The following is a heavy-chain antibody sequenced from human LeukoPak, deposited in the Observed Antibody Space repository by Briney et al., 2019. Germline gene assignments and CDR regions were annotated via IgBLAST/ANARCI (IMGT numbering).Heavy chain of an antibody. CDR3: ARDGRGITPTYYFDY. Sequence: GGSLRLSCAASGFTFSDYYMSWIRQAPGKGLEWVSYIRSSGSTIYYADSVKGRFTISRDNAKNSLYLQMNSLRAEDTAVYYCARDGRGITPTYYFDYWGQGTLVTVSS. CDR1: GFTFSDYY. J-gene: IGHJ4*02. CDR2: IRSSGSTI. V-gene: IGHV3-11*04. D-gene: IGHD3-10*01.